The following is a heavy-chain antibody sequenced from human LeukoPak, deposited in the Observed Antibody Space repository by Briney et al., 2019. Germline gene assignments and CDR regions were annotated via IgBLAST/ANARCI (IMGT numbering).Heavy chain of an antibody. Sequence: PGGSLRLSCAASGFTFSSYAMHWVRQAPGKGLEYVSGISRNGGSTYYADSVKGRFTISRDNSKNALYLRMGGLRAEDMAVYYCARQAAGVVYWGQGTLVTVSS. CDR1: GFTFSSYA. J-gene: IGHJ4*02. CDR3: ARQAAGVVY. CDR2: ISRNGGST. D-gene: IGHD6-13*01. V-gene: IGHV3-64*02.